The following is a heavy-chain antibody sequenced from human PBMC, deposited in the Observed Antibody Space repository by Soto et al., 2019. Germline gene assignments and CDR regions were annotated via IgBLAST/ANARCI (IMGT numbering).Heavy chain of an antibody. CDR3: ARQTTYSSSWFDF. V-gene: IGHV4-4*07. Sequence: PSETLSLTCPVSGGSIINYYWAWLRQPAGKGLEWVGRIYSSGSASYNPSLKSRLTMSVDTSKNQFTLKLGSVTAADTALYYCARQTTYSSSWFDFWGHGTLVTVSS. J-gene: IGHJ5*01. CDR2: IYSSGSA. CDR1: GGSIINYY. D-gene: IGHD6-13*01.